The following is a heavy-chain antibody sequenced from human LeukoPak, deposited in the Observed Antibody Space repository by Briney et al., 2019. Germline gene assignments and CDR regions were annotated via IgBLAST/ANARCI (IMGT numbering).Heavy chain of an antibody. CDR1: GGSISSYY. CDR2: IYYSGST. J-gene: IGHJ4*02. Sequence: SETLSLTCTVSGGSISSYYWSWIRQPPGKGLEWIGYIYYSGSTNYNPSLKSRGTISVDTSKNQFSLKLSSVTAADTAVYYCAKYLAATGESHLDYWGQGTLVTASS. D-gene: IGHD6-13*01. CDR3: AKYLAATGESHLDY. V-gene: IGHV4-59*01.